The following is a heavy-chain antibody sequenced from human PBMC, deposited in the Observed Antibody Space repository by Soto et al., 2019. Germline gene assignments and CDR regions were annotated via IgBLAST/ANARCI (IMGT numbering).Heavy chain of an antibody. Sequence: SETLSLTCTASGGSISSGGYYWSWMRQPPGKGLEWIGYIYYSGSTNYNPSLKSRVTISVDTSKNQFSLKLSSVTAADTAVYYCARAPRGNYGYPSYFDYWGQGTLVTVSS. J-gene: IGHJ4*02. D-gene: IGHD3-10*01. CDR2: IYYSGST. CDR1: GGSISSGGYY. CDR3: ARAPRGNYGYPSYFDY. V-gene: IGHV4-61*08.